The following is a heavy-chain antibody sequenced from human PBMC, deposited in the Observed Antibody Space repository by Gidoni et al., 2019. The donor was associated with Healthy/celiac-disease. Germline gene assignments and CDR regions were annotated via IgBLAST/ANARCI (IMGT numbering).Heavy chain of an antibody. V-gene: IGHV4-34*01. CDR3: AGRPYSSHVVVDY. Sequence: QVQLQQWGAGLLKPSETLSLTCAVYGGSFSGYYWSWIRQPPGKGLEWIGEINHSGSTNYNPSLKSRVTISVDTSKNQFSLKLSSVTAADTAVYYCAGRPYSSHVVVDYWGQGTLVTVSS. D-gene: IGHD6-13*01. J-gene: IGHJ4*02. CDR1: GGSFSGYY. CDR2: INHSGST.